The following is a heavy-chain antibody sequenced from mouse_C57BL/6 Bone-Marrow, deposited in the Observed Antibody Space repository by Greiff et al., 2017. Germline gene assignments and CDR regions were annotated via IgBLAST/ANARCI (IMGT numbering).Heavy chain of an antibody. J-gene: IGHJ4*01. Sequence: EVQLMESGGDLVQPGGSLKLSCAASGFTFSSYGMSWVRQTPDKRLEWVATISSGGSYTYYPDSVKGRFTISRDNAKNTLYLQMSSLKSEDTAMYCCARASTVVDYAMDYGGQGTSVTVSS. CDR1: GFTFSSYG. CDR2: ISSGGSYT. V-gene: IGHV5-6*01. CDR3: ARASTVVDYAMDY. D-gene: IGHD1-1*01.